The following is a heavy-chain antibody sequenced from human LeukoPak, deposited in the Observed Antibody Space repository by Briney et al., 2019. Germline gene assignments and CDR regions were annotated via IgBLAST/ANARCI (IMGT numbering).Heavy chain of an antibody. D-gene: IGHD1-26*01. V-gene: IGHV3-9*01. J-gene: IGHJ4*02. CDR3: AKDIGSGSQPFFDY. CDR1: GFIFDDYA. CDR2: ISWNSGSI. Sequence: GGSLRLSCAASGFIFDDYAMHWVRQAPGKGLEWVSGISWNSGSIGYADSVKGRFTISRDNAKNSLYLQMNSLRAEDTALYYCAKDIGSGSQPFFDYWGQGTLVTVSS.